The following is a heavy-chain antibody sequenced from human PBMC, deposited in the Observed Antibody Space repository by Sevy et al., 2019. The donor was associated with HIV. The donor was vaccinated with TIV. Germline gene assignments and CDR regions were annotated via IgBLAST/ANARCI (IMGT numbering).Heavy chain of an antibody. J-gene: IGHJ4*02. CDR3: ARVSGYSYGYFYFDY. D-gene: IGHD5-18*01. CDR2: IKQDGSEK. V-gene: IGHV3-7*01. CDR1: GFTFSSYW. Sequence: GGSLRLSCAASGFTFSSYWMSWVRQAPGKGLEWVANIKQDGSEKYYVDSVKGRVTISRDNAKNSLYLQMNSLRAADTAVDYCARVSGYSYGYFYFDYWGQGTLVTVSS.